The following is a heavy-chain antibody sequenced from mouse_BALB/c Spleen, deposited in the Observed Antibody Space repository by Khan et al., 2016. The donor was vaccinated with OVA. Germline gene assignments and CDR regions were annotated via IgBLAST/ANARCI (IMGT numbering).Heavy chain of an antibody. J-gene: IGHJ2*01. D-gene: IGHD2-1*01. Sequence: EVQLQESGPSLVKPSQTLSLTCSVTGDSITSGYWNWIRKFPGNKLEYMGYISYSGSTYYNPSLKSRISITRDTSKNQYYLQLNSVTTEDTATYYSARFGVRGNYGFDYWGQGTTLTVSS. V-gene: IGHV3-8*02. CDR2: ISYSGST. CDR1: GDSITSGY. CDR3: ARFGVRGNYGFDY.